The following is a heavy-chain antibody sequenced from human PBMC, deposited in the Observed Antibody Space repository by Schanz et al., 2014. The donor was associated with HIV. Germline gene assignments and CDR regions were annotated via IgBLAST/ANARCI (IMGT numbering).Heavy chain of an antibody. D-gene: IGHD2-2*01. Sequence: VQLVESGGGLVQPGGSLRLSCSASGFTFSSYRMNWVRQAPGKGLEWVAVIWYDGKNRDYADSVKGRFTISRDNSKNTLYLQMNRMRTEDTAVYYCARDGAMAFSLGMDVWGQGTTVTVSS. CDR1: GFTFSSYR. J-gene: IGHJ6*02. CDR3: ARDGAMAFSLGMDV. V-gene: IGHV3-33*08. CDR2: IWYDGKNR.